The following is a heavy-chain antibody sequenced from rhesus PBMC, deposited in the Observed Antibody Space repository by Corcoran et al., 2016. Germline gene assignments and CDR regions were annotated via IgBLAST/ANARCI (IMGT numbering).Heavy chain of an antibody. CDR1: GGSIRDSYR. V-gene: IGHV4S10*01. Sequence: QVQLQESGPGVVKPSETLSLTCAVSGGSIRDSYRWSWVRQPPGKGLEWIGYIYGSSTSTNYNAARKSRVTISKDTSKNQFSLKLSSVTAADTAVYYCARSNIVVVLNFDYWGQGVLVTVSS. CDR2: IYGSSTST. CDR3: ARSNIVVVLNFDY. D-gene: IGHD2-15*01. J-gene: IGHJ4*01.